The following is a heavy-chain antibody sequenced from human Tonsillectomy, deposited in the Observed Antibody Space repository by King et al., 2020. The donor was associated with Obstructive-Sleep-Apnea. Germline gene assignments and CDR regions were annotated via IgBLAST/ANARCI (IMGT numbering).Heavy chain of an antibody. CDR1: GVSISRINYY. CDR2: IYYTGST. CDR3: ARAVTIYYFDY. D-gene: IGHD3-10*01. J-gene: IGHJ4*02. Sequence: QLQESGPGLVKPSETLSLTCTVSGVSISRINYYWGWIRQPPGKGLEWIGSIYYTGSTYHNPSLKSRVTISVETSKNQFSLKLSSVTAADTAVYYCARAVTIYYFDYWGQGTLVPVSS. V-gene: IGHV4-39*07.